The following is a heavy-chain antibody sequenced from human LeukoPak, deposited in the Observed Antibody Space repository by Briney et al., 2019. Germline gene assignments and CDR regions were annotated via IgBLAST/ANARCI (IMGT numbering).Heavy chain of an antibody. CDR1: GFPFSSYA. CDR3: ARSGVAFAGVTSFGH. V-gene: IGHV3-7*01. Sequence: GGSLRLSCAASGFPFSSYAMSWVRQAPGKGLEWVANIKQDGSERYYVDSVKGRFTISRDNAKNSLYLQMNSLRAEDTAVYYCARSGVAFAGVTSFGHWGQGTLVTVSS. J-gene: IGHJ4*02. D-gene: IGHD3-16*01. CDR2: IKQDGSER.